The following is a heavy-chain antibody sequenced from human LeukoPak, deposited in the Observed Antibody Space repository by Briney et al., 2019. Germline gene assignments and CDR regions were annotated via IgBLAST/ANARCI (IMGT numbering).Heavy chain of an antibody. CDR2: IKEDGSEK. CDR3: ARDVIARNYYYYMGV. Sequence: GGSLRLSCAASGFIFSSYWMSWVRQAPGKGLEWVANIKEDGSEKDYVDSVKGRFTISRDNAKNSLYLQMNSLRAEDTAVYYCARDVIARNYYYYMGVWGKGTTVTVSS. V-gene: IGHV3-7*01. CDR1: GFIFSSYW. D-gene: IGHD2-15*01. J-gene: IGHJ6*03.